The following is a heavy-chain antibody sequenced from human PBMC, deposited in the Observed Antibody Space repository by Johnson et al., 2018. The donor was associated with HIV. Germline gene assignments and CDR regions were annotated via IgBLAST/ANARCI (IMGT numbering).Heavy chain of an antibody. CDR1: GFTFDDYG. V-gene: IGHV3-20*04. CDR3: AKPPSMGADAFDI. CDR2: INWNGGST. Sequence: VQLVESGGGVVRPGGSLRLPCAASGFTFDDYGMSWVRQAPGKGLEWVSGINWNGGSTGYADSVKGRFTISRDNSKNTLFLQMNSLRAEDTGVYYCAKPPSMGADAFDIWGQGTMVTVSS. D-gene: IGHD3-16*01. J-gene: IGHJ3*02.